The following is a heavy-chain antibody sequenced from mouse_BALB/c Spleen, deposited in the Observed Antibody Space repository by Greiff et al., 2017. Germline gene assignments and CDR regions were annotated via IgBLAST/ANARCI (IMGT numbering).Heavy chain of an antibody. CDR3: ARVLRSYAMDY. CDR2: IWAGGGT. CDR1: GFSLTSYG. Sequence: QVQLKQSGPGLVAPSQSLSITCTVSGFSLTSYGVHWVRQPPGKGLEWLGVIWAGGGTNYNSALMSRLSISKDNSKSQVFLKMNSQQTDDTAMYSCARVLRSYAMDYWGKGTSVTVSS. J-gene: IGHJ4*01. V-gene: IGHV2-9*02. D-gene: IGHD1-1*01.